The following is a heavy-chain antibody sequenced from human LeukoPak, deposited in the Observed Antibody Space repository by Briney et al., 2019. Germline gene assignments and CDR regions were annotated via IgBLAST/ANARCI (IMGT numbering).Heavy chain of an antibody. CDR3: AREDAVSSDDAFDL. Sequence: SETLSLTCSVSGDSIRNSRNYWGWIRQPPGKGLEMIGSIFYSGNTYYNPSLKSRVTLSVDTSRNQFSLRLNSVTAADTAMYYCAREDAVSSDDAFDLWGQGTMVTVS. D-gene: IGHD6-19*01. CDR2: IFYSGNT. CDR1: GDSIRNSRNY. V-gene: IGHV4-39*07. J-gene: IGHJ3*01.